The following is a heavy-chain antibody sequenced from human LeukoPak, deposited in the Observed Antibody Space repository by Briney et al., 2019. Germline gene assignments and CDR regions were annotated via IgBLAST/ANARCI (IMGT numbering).Heavy chain of an antibody. CDR2: ISGSGGST. V-gene: IGHV3-23*01. Sequence: GGSLRLSCAASGFTLSSYAMSWVRQAPGRGLEWVSAISGSGGSTYYADSAKGRFPISRDNSKNTLYLQMNSLRAEDTAVYYCAKDCSGGSCYYYWGQGTLVTVSS. CDR3: AKDCSGGSCYYY. D-gene: IGHD2-15*01. J-gene: IGHJ4*02. CDR1: GFTLSSYA.